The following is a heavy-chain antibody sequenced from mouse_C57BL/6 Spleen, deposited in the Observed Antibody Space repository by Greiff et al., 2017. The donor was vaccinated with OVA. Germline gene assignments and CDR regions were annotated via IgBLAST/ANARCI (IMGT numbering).Heavy chain of an antibody. CDR3: ASIDSSGYNY. Sequence: QVHVKQPGAELVKPGASVKLSCKASGYTFTSYWMHWVKQRPGRGLEWIGRIDPNSGGTKYNEKFKSKATLTVDKPSSTAYMQLSSLTSEDSAVYYCASIDSSGYNYWGQGTTLTVSS. D-gene: IGHD3-2*02. V-gene: IGHV1-72*01. J-gene: IGHJ2*01. CDR2: IDPNSGGT. CDR1: GYTFTSYW.